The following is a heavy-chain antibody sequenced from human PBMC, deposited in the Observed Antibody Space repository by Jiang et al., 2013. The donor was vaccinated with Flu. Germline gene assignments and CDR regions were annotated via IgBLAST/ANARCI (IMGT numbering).Heavy chain of an antibody. D-gene: IGHD6-13*01. V-gene: IGHV4-39*01. CDR3: ARILAASVTIDY. CDR2: ISYSGST. Sequence: GPGLVKPSETLSLTCTFSGRSISSSSYYWGWIRQPPGKGLEWIGTISYSGSTYYNMSLKSRVTISVDTSKNQFSLKLSSVTAADTAVYYCARILAASVTIDYWGQGTLVTVSS. J-gene: IGHJ4*02. CDR1: GRSISSSSYY.